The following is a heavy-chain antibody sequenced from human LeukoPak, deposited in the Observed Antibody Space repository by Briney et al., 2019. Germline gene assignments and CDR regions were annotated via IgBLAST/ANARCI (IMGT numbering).Heavy chain of an antibody. CDR2: IYPGDSDT. D-gene: IGHD6-19*01. CDR1: GYSFTSYW. V-gene: IGHV5-51*01. Sequence: GESLKISCKGSGYSFTSYWIGWVRQMPGKGLEWMGIIYPGDSDTRYSPSFQGQVTISADKSISTAYLQWSSLKAPDTAMYYCATRPYSSGWSNYYYDMDVWGQGTTVTVSS. J-gene: IGHJ6*02. CDR3: ATRPYSSGWSNYYYDMDV.